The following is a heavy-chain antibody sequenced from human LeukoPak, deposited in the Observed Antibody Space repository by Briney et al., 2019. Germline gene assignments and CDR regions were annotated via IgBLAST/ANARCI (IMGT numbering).Heavy chain of an antibody. CDR1: GYTLTELS. CDR2: FDPEDGET. D-gene: IGHD3-3*01. V-gene: IGHV1-24*01. J-gene: IGHJ4*02. CDR3: ARAYYDFWSGYYRNPTPFDY. Sequence: ASVKVSCKVSGYTLTELSMHWVRQAPGKGLEWMGGFDPEDGETIYAQKFQGRVTMTEDTSTDTAYMELSSLRSEDTAVYYCARAYYDFWSGYYRNPTPFDYWGQGTLVTVSS.